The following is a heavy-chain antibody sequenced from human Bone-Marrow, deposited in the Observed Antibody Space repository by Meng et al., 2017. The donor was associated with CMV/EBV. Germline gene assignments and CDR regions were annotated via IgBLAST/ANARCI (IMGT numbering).Heavy chain of an antibody. D-gene: IGHD6-6*01. CDR3: ARDGGYLAARPGGGGDYYYYGMDV. V-gene: IGHV3-9*01. J-gene: IGHJ6*02. CDR2: ISWNSGSI. CDR1: GFTFDDYA. Sequence: GGSLRLSCAASGFTFDDYAMHWVRQAPGKGLEWVSGISWNSGSIGYADSVKGRFTISRDNAKNSLYLQMNSLRAEDTAVYYCARDGGYLAARPGGGGDYYYYGMDVWGQGTTVTVSS.